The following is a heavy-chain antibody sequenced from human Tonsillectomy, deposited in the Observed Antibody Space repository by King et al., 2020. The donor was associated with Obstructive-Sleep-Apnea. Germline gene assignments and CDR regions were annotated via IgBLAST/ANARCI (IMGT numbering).Heavy chain of an antibody. Sequence: VQLVESGGGLVQPGGSLRLSCAASGFTFNSYWMTWVRQAPGKGLEWVANIKQDGSETYYGDSVKGRFTISRDNAKNTLYLQMNSLRAEDTAVYYCARDGEGYSGYDYFDYWGQGPLVTVSS. V-gene: IGHV3-7*03. D-gene: IGHD5-12*01. CDR1: GFTFNSYW. CDR2: IKQDGSET. CDR3: ARDGEGYSGYDYFDY. J-gene: IGHJ4*02.